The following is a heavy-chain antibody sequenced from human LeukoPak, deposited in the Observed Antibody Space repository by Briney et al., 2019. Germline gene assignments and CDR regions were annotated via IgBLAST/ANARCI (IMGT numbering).Heavy chain of an antibody. D-gene: IGHD1-1*01. Sequence: GGSLRLSCAASGFTFSSYSMNWVRQAPGKGLEWVSSISSGTSYIYYADSVKGRFTISRDNAKNSLYLQMNSLRAEDTAVYYCARAPNWKHFDYWGQGTLVTVSS. CDR3: ARAPNWKHFDY. J-gene: IGHJ4*02. V-gene: IGHV3-21*04. CDR2: ISSGTSYI. CDR1: GFTFSSYS.